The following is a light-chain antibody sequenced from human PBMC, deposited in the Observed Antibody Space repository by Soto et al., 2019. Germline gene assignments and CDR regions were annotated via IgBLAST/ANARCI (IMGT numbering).Light chain of an antibody. CDR3: HTYNSYSLHT. V-gene: IGKV1-5*01. J-gene: IGKJ2*01. Sequence: DIQMTQSPSTLSASVGDRITITRRPSQSVSRRLAWYQQKPGKAPKLLIYDASSLESGVPSRFSGRGSGTEFTLTISSLQPDDCATYYCHTYNSYSLHTFGQGTKV. CDR2: DAS. CDR1: QSVSRR.